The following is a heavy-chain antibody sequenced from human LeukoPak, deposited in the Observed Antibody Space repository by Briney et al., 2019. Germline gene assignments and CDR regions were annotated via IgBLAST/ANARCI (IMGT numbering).Heavy chain of an antibody. CDR3: ARDLPNNWNYVGDY. CDR2: INPNSGGT. J-gene: IGHJ4*02. Sequence: GASVKVSCKASGYTFTGYYMHWVRQAPGQGLEWMGWINPNSGGTNYAQKFQGRVTMTRDTSISTAYMELSSLRSDDTAVYFCARDLPNNWNYVGDYWGQGTLVTVSS. V-gene: IGHV1-2*02. D-gene: IGHD1-7*01. CDR1: GYTFTGYY.